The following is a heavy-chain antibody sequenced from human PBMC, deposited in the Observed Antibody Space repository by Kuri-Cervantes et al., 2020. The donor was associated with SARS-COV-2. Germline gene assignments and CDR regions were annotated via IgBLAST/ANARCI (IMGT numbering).Heavy chain of an antibody. V-gene: IGHV3-23*01. CDR2: ISGSGGST. Sequence: GESLKISCAASGFTFSSYAMSWVRQAPGKGLEWGSAISGSGGSTYYADSVKGRFTISRDNSKNTLYLQMNSLRAEDTAVYYCAKPLKNWNDGSDAFDIWGQGTMVTVSS. CDR3: AKPLKNWNDGSDAFDI. D-gene: IGHD1-1*01. CDR1: GFTFSSYA. J-gene: IGHJ3*02.